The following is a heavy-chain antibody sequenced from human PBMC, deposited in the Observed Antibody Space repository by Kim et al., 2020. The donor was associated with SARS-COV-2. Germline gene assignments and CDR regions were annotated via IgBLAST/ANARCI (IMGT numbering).Heavy chain of an antibody. V-gene: IGHV3-48*02. CDR3: ARSTDGYYDY. CDR2: I. D-gene: IGHD3-22*01. Sequence: IHYADSVKGRFFISRDNAKTSVYLQMNSLRDDTAVYYCARSTDGYYDYWGRGTLVTVSS. J-gene: IGHJ4*02.